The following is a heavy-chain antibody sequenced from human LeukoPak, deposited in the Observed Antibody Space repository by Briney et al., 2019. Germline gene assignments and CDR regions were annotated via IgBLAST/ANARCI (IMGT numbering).Heavy chain of an antibody. J-gene: IGHJ4*02. Sequence: GGLRLSCAASGFNVTSNYMSWVRQAPGKGLEWVSVIYSDGTTYYADSVKGRFTISRDNSKNTLYLQMNSLRAEDTAVYYCAKGGRSSGYYLFFDYWGQGTLVTVSS. CDR3: AKGGRSSGYYLFFDY. D-gene: IGHD3-22*01. V-gene: IGHV3-53*01. CDR2: IYSDGTT. CDR1: GFNVTSNY.